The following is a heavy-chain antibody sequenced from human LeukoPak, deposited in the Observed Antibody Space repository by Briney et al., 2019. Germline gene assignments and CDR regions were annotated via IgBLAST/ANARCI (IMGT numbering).Heavy chain of an antibody. J-gene: IGHJ4*02. CDR3: ARDMTITGADDY. CDR1: GFVFGDYY. CDR2: ISGSGGST. D-gene: IGHD6-13*01. V-gene: IGHV3-11*04. Sequence: PGGSLRLSCKASGFVFGDYYMNWIRQAPGKGLEWVSAISGSGGSTYYADSVKGRFTISRDNAKNSLYLQMNSLRAEDTALYYCARDMTITGADDYWGQGTRVTVSS.